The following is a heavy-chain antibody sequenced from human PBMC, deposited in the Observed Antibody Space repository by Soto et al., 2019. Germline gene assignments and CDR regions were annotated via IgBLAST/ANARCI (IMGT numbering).Heavy chain of an antibody. CDR2: ISHDGRHI. V-gene: IGHV3-30-3*01. Sequence: QVQLVESGGGVVQPGRSLRLSCAASRFTFSTYSMHWVRQAPGKGLEWVAVISHDGRHIYYADSVKGRFTISRDNSKNTLHLQTSSLRAEETAVYYCAREMSTMILGGYFDLWGRGTLVIVSS. CDR3: AREMSTMILGGYFDL. CDR1: RFTFSTYS. D-gene: IGHD3-22*01. J-gene: IGHJ2*01.